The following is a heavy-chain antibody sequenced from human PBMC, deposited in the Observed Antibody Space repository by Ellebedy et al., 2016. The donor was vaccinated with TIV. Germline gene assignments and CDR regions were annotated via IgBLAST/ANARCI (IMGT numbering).Heavy chain of an antibody. V-gene: IGHV3-23*01. CDR2: ISTSGDTT. Sequence: GESLKISXAASKFTFSTSVMSWVRQAPGKGLQWVSTISTSGDTTYYTDSLKGRFTISRDNSKNTLYLQISSLRAEDSAVYYCAKQPTGFPNWFDPWGQGTLVTVSS. J-gene: IGHJ5*02. CDR3: AKQPTGFPNWFDP. D-gene: IGHD1-14*01. CDR1: KFTFSTSV.